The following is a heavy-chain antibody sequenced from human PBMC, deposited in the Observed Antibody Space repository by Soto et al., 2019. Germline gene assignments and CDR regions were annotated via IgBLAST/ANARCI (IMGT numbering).Heavy chain of an antibody. Sequence: ASVKVSCKASGYTFTSYAMHWVRQAPGQRLEWMGWINAGNGNTKYSQKFQDRVTLTRDTSASTIYMEMNSLRSEDTAVYYCAREFTSLSSTWREYSQPWGQGTLVTVSS. CDR3: AREFTSLSSTWREYSQP. V-gene: IGHV1-3*01. CDR2: INAGNGNT. D-gene: IGHD6-13*01. J-gene: IGHJ1*01. CDR1: GYTFTSYA.